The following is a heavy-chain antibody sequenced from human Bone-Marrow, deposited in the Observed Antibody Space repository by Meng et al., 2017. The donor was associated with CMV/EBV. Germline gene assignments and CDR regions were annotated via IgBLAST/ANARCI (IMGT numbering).Heavy chain of an antibody. V-gene: IGHV4-59*01. CDR3: ARMYNWNDVGYYSMDV. D-gene: IGHD1-1*01. CDR1: GGSISSYY. J-gene: IGHJ6*02. CDR2: IYYSGST. Sequence: SETLSLTCTASGGSISSYYWSWIRQPPGKGLEWIGYIYYSGSTNYNPSLKSRVTISVDTSKNQFSLKLSSVTAADTAVYYCARMYNWNDVGYYSMDVWGQGTTVTVSS.